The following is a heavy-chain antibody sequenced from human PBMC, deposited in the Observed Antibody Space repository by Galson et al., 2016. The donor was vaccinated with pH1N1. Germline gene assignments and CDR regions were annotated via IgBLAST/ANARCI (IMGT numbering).Heavy chain of an antibody. CDR1: GGSVSNNY. D-gene: IGHD1-26*01. Sequence: ETLSLTCTVSGGSVSNNYYSWIRRSPGKGLEWIAYIYYNGNTKYNPSLKSRVTISLDTSKNQVSLNLTSVTAADTAIYYCAKEGASRSAGYFESWGQGALVTVSS. J-gene: IGHJ4*02. CDR2: IYYNGNT. CDR3: AKEGASRSAGYFES. V-gene: IGHV4-59*02.